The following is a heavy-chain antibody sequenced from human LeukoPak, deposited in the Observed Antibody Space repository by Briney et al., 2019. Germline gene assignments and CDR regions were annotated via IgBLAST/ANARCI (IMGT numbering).Heavy chain of an antibody. CDR3: ARGGDAAPFDY. CDR1: GYSISSGYY. Sequence: SETLSLTCAVSGYSISSGYYWGWIRQPPGKGLEWIGSIYHSGSTYYNPSLKSRVAISGDTFKNQFSLRLGSVTAADTAVYYCARGGDAAPFDYWGLGTQVTVSS. D-gene: IGHD2-21*02. J-gene: IGHJ4*02. CDR2: IYHSGST. V-gene: IGHV4-38-2*01.